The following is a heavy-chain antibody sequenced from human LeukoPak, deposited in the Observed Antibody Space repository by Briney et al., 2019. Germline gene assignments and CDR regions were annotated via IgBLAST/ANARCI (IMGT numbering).Heavy chain of an antibody. D-gene: IGHD1-26*01. CDR2: ISAYSGNT. J-gene: IGHJ6*02. Sequence: ASVKVSCKASGYTFTSYGISWVRQAPGQGLEWMGWISAYSGNTNYAQKLQGRVTMTTDTSTSTAYMELRSLRSDDTAVYYCARWELLTYYYYYGMDVWGQGTTVTVSS. CDR3: ARWELLTYYYYYGMDV. CDR1: GYTFTSYG. V-gene: IGHV1-18*01.